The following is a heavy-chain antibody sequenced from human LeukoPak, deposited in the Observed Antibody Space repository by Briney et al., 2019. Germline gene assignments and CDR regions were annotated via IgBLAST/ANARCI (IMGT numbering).Heavy chain of an antibody. CDR3: AREGPNEPYGDYGGGFDY. Sequence: PGRSLRLSCAASGFTFSSYAMHWVRQAPGKGLEWVAVISYDGSNKYYADSVKGRFTISRDNSKNTLYLQMNSLRAEDTAVYYCAREGPNEPYGDYGGGFDYWGQGTLVTVSS. J-gene: IGHJ4*02. CDR2: ISYDGSNK. V-gene: IGHV3-30*04. CDR1: GFTFSSYA. D-gene: IGHD4-17*01.